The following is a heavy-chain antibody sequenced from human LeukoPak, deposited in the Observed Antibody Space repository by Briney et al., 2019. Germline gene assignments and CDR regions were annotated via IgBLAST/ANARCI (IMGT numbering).Heavy chain of an antibody. Sequence: SETLSLTCTVSGGSISSSSYYWGWIRQPPGKGLEWIGSIYYSGSTYYNPSLKGRVTISVDTSKNQFSLKLSSVTAADTAVYYCARHGSNCSGGSCYTRIGAFDIWGQGTMVTVSS. CDR2: IYYSGST. V-gene: IGHV4-39*01. D-gene: IGHD2-15*01. CDR1: GGSISSSSYY. J-gene: IGHJ3*02. CDR3: ARHGSNCSGGSCYTRIGAFDI.